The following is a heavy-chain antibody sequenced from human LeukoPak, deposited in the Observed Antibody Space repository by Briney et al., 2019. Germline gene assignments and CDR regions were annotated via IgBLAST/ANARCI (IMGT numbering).Heavy chain of an antibody. D-gene: IGHD3-22*01. CDR1: GYTFTRYG. CDR3: ARDLFPDSSGFDAFEI. J-gene: IGHJ3*02. CDR2: ISAYNGNT. V-gene: IGHV1-18*01. Sequence: ASGKVSCKASGYTFTRYGISWVREAAGQGLEGMGWISAYNGNTNDAQKLQGRVTITTDTSTSTAYMELRSLRSDDTAVYYCARDLFPDSSGFDAFEIWGQGTMVTVSS.